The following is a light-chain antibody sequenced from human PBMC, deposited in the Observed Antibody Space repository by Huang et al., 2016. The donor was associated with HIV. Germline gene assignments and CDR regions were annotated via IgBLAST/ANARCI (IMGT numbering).Light chain of an antibody. Sequence: EIVLTQSPAILYLSPGERATLSCRASQSVSSDLAWYQQKPGQAPRLLIYDTSSRATGLPARFSGSGSGTDFTLTISSLEPEDFAVYYCQQRSNWPPWTFGQGTKVEIK. CDR3: QQRSNWPPWT. J-gene: IGKJ1*01. CDR2: DTS. V-gene: IGKV3-11*01. CDR1: QSVSSD.